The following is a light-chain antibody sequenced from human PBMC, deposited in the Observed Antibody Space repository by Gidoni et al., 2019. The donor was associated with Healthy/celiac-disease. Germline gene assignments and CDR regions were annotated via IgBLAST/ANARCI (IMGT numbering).Light chain of an antibody. J-gene: IGLJ2*01. CDR2: DDS. CDR3: QVWDSSSDHVV. Sequence: SYVLTQPPSASVAPGQTARINCGGNHLGSKSVHWVQQKPGQAPVLVVYDDSDRPSGIPERFSGSNSGNTATLTISRFEAGDEADYYCQVWDSSSDHVVFGGGTKLTVL. V-gene: IGLV3-21*02. CDR1: HLGSKS.